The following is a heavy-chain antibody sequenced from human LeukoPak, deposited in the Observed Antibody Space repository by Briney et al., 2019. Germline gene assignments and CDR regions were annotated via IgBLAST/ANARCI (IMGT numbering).Heavy chain of an antibody. Sequence: SETLSLTCTVSGGSISSYYWSWIRQPPGKGLEWIGEINHSGSTNYNPSLKSRVTIPVDTSKNQSSLKLSSVTAADTAVYYCARDSSSWYSRQRGWFDPWGQGTLVTVSS. J-gene: IGHJ5*02. CDR2: INHSGST. CDR3: ARDSSSWYSRQRGWFDP. V-gene: IGHV4-34*01. D-gene: IGHD6-13*01. CDR1: GGSISSYY.